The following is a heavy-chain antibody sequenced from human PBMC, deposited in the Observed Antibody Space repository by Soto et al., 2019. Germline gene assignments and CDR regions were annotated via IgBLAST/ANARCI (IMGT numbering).Heavy chain of an antibody. CDR3: ARGRTFYDILTGYPDHFDF. J-gene: IGHJ4*02. CDR1: GYTFTGHY. CDR2: INPNIGST. Sequence: ASVKVSCKASGYTFTGHYLHWLRQAPGQGLEWMGWINPNIGSTNYARKFQGWVTMTRDSSISTAYMELSKLTSHDTAVYYCARGRTFYDILTGYPDHFDFWGQGTLITVSS. D-gene: IGHD3-9*01. V-gene: IGHV1-2*04.